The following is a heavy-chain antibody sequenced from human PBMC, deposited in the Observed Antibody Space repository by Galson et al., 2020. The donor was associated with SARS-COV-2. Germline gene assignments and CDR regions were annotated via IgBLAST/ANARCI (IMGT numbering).Heavy chain of an antibody. J-gene: IGHJ6*02. Sequence: QAWGSLRISCAASGFTFSSYGMHWARQAPGKGLEWVAVIWYDGSNKYYADSVKGRSTISRDNSKNTLYLQMSSLRAEDTAVYYCARAISYYFGMGGWGQGTTVTVSS. CDR3: ARAISYYFGMGG. V-gene: IGHV3-33*01. CDR2: IWYDGSNK. CDR1: GFTFSSYG.